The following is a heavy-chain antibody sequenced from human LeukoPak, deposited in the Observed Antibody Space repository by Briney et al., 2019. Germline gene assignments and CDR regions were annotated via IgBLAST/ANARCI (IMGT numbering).Heavy chain of an antibody. CDR2: INPDGGDL. D-gene: IGHD3-22*01. J-gene: IGHJ4*02. Sequence: GGSLRLSCVASGFISCPYWMAWIPQSPGQGLEFVANINPDGGDLNYVDSVRGGFTISTDNAKKPLSLQMISLGADDTAVYYCVRGGSFDGSRYYPDVWGEGTLVTVSS. V-gene: IGHV3-7*02. CDR3: VRGGSFDGSRYYPDV. CDR1: GFISCPYW.